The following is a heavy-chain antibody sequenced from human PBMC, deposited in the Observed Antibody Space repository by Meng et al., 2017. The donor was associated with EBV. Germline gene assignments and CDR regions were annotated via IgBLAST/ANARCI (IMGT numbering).Heavy chain of an antibody. D-gene: IGHD3-16*01. Sequence: EVHVGGSGGGLVPPGGSLKLSCGASGFSFRDSAMHWVRQASGKGLEWVGRVETKASKYATAYAASVKGRFSVSRDDSKNMVFLEMNSLKTEDTARYYCWGDLNYGSYWGQGTLVTVSS. CDR2: VETKASKYAT. CDR3: WGDLNYGSY. CDR1: GFSFRDSA. J-gene: IGHJ4*02. V-gene: IGHV3-73*01.